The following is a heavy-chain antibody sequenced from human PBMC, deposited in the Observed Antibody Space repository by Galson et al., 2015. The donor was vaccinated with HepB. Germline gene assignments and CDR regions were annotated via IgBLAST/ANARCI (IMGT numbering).Heavy chain of an antibody. CDR1: GFSLTTDGAG. CDR3: VHTCGLVGPLFDH. J-gene: IGHJ4*02. CDR2: IYSKDDK. D-gene: IGHD2-8*02. V-gene: IGHV2-5*01. Sequence: PALVKPTQTLTLTCSFSGFSLTTDGAGVGWIRQPPGKALEWLAVIYSKDDKHYSPSLKTRVTVTKETSNNQVVLKMTNVDPVDTATYYCVHTCGLVGPLFDHWGQRTLVTVSS.